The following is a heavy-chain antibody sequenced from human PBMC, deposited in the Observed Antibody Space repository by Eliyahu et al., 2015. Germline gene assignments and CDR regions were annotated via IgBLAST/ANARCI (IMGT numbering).Heavy chain of an antibody. Sequence: QVQLVQSGPEVKKPGSSVKVSCKASGGTFSSYAISWVRQAPGQELVWRGGGIPLFGTANYAQKFQGRVTITTDESTSTAYMELSSLRSEDTAVYYCARVSITLNYYYGMDVWGQGTTVTVSS. CDR2: GIPLFGTA. CDR3: ARVSITLNYYYGMDV. D-gene: IGHD2-2*01. J-gene: IGHJ6*02. CDR1: GGTFSSYA. V-gene: IGHV1-69*05.